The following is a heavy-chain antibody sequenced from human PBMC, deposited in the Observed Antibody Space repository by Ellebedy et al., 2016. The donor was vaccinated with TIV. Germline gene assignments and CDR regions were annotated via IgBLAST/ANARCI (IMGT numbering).Heavy chain of an antibody. D-gene: IGHD4-23*01. V-gene: IGHV3-23*01. J-gene: IGHJ3*01. CDR2: ITESVGNT. CDR1: GFTFSSYA. Sequence: PGGSLRLSCTASGFTFSSYAMSWVRQAPGKGLEWVSSITESVGNTYYADSGKGRFTISRDNSKDTLFLQMNSLRAEDTASYFCARDPVGVGPAFDVWGQGTMVTVSS. CDR3: ARDPVGVGPAFDV.